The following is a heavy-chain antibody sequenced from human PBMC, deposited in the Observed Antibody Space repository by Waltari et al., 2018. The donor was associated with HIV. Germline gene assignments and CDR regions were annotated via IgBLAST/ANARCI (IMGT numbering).Heavy chain of an antibody. D-gene: IGHD5-12*01. CDR1: GYSISSGFY. J-gene: IGHJ4*02. CDR3: ARARGHSYGSDEGFDY. CDR2: SHHGGDI. Sequence: QVLLQESGPGLVKPSETLSLKCAVSGYSISSGFYWGWIRQPPGQGLEWIGSSHHGGDIYHNPSLQGRVTISVDTSKNQVSRKLRSVTAADTAAYYCARARGHSYGSDEGFDYWGQGTLVTVSS. V-gene: IGHV4-38-2*01.